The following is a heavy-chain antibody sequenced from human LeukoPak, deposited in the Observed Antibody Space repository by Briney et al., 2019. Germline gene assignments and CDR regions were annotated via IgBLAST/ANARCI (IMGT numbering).Heavy chain of an antibody. J-gene: IGHJ6*03. Sequence: PSQTLSLTCTVSGDSLSSGTYCWRWIRQPAGKGLEWIGRIYTSGSTNYNPSLKSRVTISVDTSKNQFSLKLSSVTAADTAVYYCARSRSESSTLYYYYYYMDVWGKGATVTVSS. CDR1: GDSLSSGTYC. V-gene: IGHV4-61*02. CDR3: ARSRSESSTLYYYYYYMDV. D-gene: IGHD1-26*01. CDR2: IYTSGST.